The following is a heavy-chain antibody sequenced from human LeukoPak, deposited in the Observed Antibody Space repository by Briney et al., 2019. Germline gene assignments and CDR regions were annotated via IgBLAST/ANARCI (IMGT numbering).Heavy chain of an antibody. CDR3: AKDEGITMIVLAAQGSDAFDI. CDR2: ISGSGGST. J-gene: IGHJ3*02. D-gene: IGHD3-22*01. Sequence: GGSLRLSCAASGFTFSSYGMSWVRQAPGNGLEWVSAISGSGGSTYYADSVKGRFTISRDNSKNTLYLQMTSLRAEDTAVYYCAKDEGITMIVLAAQGSDAFDIWGQGTMVTVSS. V-gene: IGHV3-23*01. CDR1: GFTFSSYG.